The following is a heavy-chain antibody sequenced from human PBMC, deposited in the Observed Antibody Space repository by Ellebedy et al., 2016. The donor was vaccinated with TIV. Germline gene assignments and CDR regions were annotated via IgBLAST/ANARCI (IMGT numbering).Heavy chain of an antibody. CDR3: ARTDPWQPIDD. CDR1: GGSVSSTRYY. CDR2: VYYSGSP. J-gene: IGHJ4*02. D-gene: IGHD2-21*02. V-gene: IGHV4-39*01. Sequence: MPSETLSLTCSVSGGSVSSTRYYRAWIRQPPGKGLEYIGSVYYSGSPYYNPSFKSRVTLSADTSKNQFSLNLRTVTAAETAVYYCARTDPWQPIDDWGQGILVSVSS.